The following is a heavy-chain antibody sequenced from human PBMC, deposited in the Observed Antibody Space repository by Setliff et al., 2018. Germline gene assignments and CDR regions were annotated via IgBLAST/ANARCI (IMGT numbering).Heavy chain of an antibody. V-gene: IGHV3-7*01. CDR2: IKQDGSEK. CDR3: ARDHVYGSQYYYYYYGMDV. D-gene: IGHD3-10*01. J-gene: IGHJ6*02. Sequence: GGSLRLSCAASGFTFSSYWMSWVRQAPGKGLEWVANIKQDGSEKDYVDSVKGRLTISRDNAKNSLYLQMNSLRAEDTAVYYCARDHVYGSQYYYYYYGMDVWGQGTTVTVSS. CDR1: GFTFSSYW.